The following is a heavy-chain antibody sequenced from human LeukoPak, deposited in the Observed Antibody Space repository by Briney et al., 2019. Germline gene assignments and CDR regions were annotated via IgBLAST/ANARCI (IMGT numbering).Heavy chain of an antibody. V-gene: IGHV3-33*07. J-gene: IGHJ3*02. CDR3: ARDSSSWSAFDI. CDR2: IWYGGSNK. Sequence: GGSLRLSCAASGFTFSSYGMYWVRQAPGKGLAWVAVIWYGGSNKYYADSVKGRFTISRDNSKNTLYLQMNSLRAEDTAVYYCARDSSSWSAFDIWGQGTMVTVSS. CDR1: GFTFSSYG. D-gene: IGHD6-13*01.